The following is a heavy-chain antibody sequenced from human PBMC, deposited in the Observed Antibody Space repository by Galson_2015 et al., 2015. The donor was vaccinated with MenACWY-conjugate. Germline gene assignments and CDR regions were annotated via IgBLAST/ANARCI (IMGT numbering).Heavy chain of an antibody. CDR3: TTGDGYMLKHGSASRSYSNGMDV. CDR1: GDSVSRSSAA. V-gene: IGHV6-1*01. CDR2: TYFRFKWFN. J-gene: IGHJ6*02. Sequence: CAISGDSVSRSSAAWNWIRQSPSRGLEWLGRTYFRFKWFNDYAESVKSRITIEADTSKNQFSLHLNSVTPDDTAVYYCTTGDGYMLKHGSASRSYSNGMDVLGQGTTVTVSS. D-gene: IGHD5-24*01.